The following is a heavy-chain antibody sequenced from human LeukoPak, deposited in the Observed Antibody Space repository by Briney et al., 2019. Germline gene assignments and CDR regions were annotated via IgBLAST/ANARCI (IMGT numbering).Heavy chain of an antibody. V-gene: IGHV1-69*06. CDR2: IIPIFGTA. D-gene: IGHD3-9*01. Sequence: SVKVSCKASGGTFSSYAISWVRQAPGQGLEWMGGIIPIFGTANYAQKFQGRVTITADKSTSAAYMELSSLRSEDTAVYYCARGTHYDILTGYYNLRWFDPWGQGTLVTVSS. CDR3: ARGTHYDILTGYYNLRWFDP. CDR1: GGTFSSYA. J-gene: IGHJ5*02.